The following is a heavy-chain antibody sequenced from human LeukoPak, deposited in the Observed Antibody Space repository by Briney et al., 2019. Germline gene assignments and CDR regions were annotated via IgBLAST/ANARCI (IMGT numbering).Heavy chain of an antibody. CDR1: GYSLTELS. CDR2: FDPEDGET. V-gene: IGHV1-24*01. Sequence: ASVKVSCKVSGYSLTELSMHWVRQAPGKGLEWMGGFDPEDGETIYAQKFQGRVTMTEDTSTDTAYMELSSLRSEDTAVYYCATEGGYSGSYYFDYWDQGTLVTVSS. J-gene: IGHJ4*02. D-gene: IGHD1-26*01. CDR3: ATEGGYSGSYYFDY.